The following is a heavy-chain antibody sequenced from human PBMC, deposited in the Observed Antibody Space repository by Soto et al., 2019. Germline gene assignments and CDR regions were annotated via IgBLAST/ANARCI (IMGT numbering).Heavy chain of an antibody. CDR1: GFTFDDYG. V-gene: IGHV3-9*01. CDR2: ISWNSGSI. J-gene: IGHJ4*02. CDR3: AKSNNTGWFHFDS. Sequence: GGSLRLSCAASGFTFDDYGMHWVRQGPGKGLEWVSGISWNSGSIGYAEFVKGRFTISRDNAKESLYLQMNSLRAEDTALYFCAKSNNTGWFHFDSWGQGILVTVSS. D-gene: IGHD6-19*01.